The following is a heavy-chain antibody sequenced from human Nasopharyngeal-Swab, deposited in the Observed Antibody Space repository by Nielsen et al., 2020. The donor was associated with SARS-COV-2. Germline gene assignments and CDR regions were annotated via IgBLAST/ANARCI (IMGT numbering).Heavy chain of an antibody. Sequence: WIRQPPGKGLEWIGEIYHSGSTNYNPSLKSRVTISVDKSKNQFSLKLNSVTAADTAVYYCARQPDRYYYDSSGYSDYWGQGTLVTVSS. J-gene: IGHJ4*02. V-gene: IGHV4-4*02. CDR3: ARQPDRYYYDSSGYSDY. D-gene: IGHD3-22*01. CDR2: IYHSGST.